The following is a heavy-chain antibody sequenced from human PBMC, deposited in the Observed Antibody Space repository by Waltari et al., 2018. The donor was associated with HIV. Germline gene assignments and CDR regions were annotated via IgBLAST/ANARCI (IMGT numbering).Heavy chain of an antibody. CDR1: GGSIRSRRYY. Sequence: QLQLQESGPGLGKPSETLSLTCTVSGGSIRSRRYYWGWIRQPPGKGLEWIGSIYYSGSTYYNPSLTSRVTISVDTSKNQFSLKLSSVTAADTAVYYCASSFQPGSYYLHWFDPWGQGTLVTVSS. J-gene: IGHJ5*02. CDR2: IYYSGST. V-gene: IGHV4-39*01. D-gene: IGHD3-10*01. CDR3: ASSFQPGSYYLHWFDP.